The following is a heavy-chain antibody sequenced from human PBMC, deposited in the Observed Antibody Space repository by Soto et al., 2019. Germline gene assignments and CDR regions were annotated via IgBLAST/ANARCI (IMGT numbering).Heavy chain of an antibody. D-gene: IGHD6-13*01. CDR1: GYTFTSYD. CDR2: MNPNSGNT. J-gene: IGHJ6*02. Sequence: QVQLVQSGAEAKKPGASVKVSCKASGYTFTSYDINWVRQATGQGLEWMGWMNPNSGNTGYAQKFQGRVTMTRNTSISTAYMELSSLRSEDTAVYYCARPGYSSSWYYYYYYGMDVWGQGTTVTVSS. V-gene: IGHV1-8*01. CDR3: ARPGYSSSWYYYYYYGMDV.